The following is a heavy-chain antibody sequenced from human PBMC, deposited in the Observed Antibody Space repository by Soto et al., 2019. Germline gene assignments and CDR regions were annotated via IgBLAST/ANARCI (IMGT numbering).Heavy chain of an antibody. V-gene: IGHV3-30-3*01. CDR1: GFTFSSYA. Sequence: GGSLRLSCAASGFTFSSYAMHWVRQAPGKGLEWVAVTSHDGSNKYYADSVKGRFTISRDNSKNTLYLQMNSLRAEDTAVYYCASPGYSTGWYFFYWGQGTLVTVSS. J-gene: IGHJ4*02. CDR2: TSHDGSNK. CDR3: ASPGYSTGWYFFY. D-gene: IGHD6-19*01.